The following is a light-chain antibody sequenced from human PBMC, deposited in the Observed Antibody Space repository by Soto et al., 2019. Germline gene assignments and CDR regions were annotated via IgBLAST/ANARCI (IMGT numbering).Light chain of an antibody. V-gene: IGKV3-20*01. Sequence: EVVVTQSPGPLSLSPGERATLSCRASQSVTSDYLAWYQQKPGQSPRLLMSGASRRATGVPDRFSGSGSGTDFTLTISSLEPEDFAVYYCQHYGHALWAFGQGTKVEIK. CDR3: QHYGHALWA. J-gene: IGKJ1*01. CDR1: QSVTSDY. CDR2: GAS.